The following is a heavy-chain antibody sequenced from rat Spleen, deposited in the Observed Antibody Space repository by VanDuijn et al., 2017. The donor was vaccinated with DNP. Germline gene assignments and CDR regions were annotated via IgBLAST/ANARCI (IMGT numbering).Heavy chain of an antibody. CDR3: ASRPPPTRGPFDY. CDR1: GFTFTNYG. Sequence: EVKLVESGGGLVQPGRSLKLSCAASGFTFTNYGMAWVRQTPTKGLEWVATISYDGSSTWYRDSVKGRFSISRDNAKSTLYLQMDSLRSEDTATYYCASRPPPTRGPFDYWGQGVMVTVSS. CDR2: ISYDGSST. J-gene: IGHJ2*01. D-gene: IGHD1-4*01. V-gene: IGHV5-29*01.